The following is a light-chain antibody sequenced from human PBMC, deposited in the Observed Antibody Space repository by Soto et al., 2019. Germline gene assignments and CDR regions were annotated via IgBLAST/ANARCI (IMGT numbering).Light chain of an antibody. V-gene: IGLV2-8*01. CDR1: SSDVGGYNY. CDR3: SSHSGSDLVV. Sequence: QSALTQPPSASGSPGQSVTISCTGTSSDVGGYNYVSWYQQHPGKAPKLMIYEVNKRPPGVPDRFSGSKSGNTASLAVSGLQAEDEADYYCSSHSGSDLVVFGGGTQLTVL. J-gene: IGLJ2*01. CDR2: EVN.